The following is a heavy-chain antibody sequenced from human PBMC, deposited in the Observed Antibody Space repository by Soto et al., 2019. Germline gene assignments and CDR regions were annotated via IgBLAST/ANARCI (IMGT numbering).Heavy chain of an antibody. D-gene: IGHD1-20*01. CDR1: GGSISSYY. CDR2: IYYSGST. J-gene: IGHJ6*02. V-gene: IGHV4-59*01. CDR3: ARLTGTTGYYYYYGMDV. Sequence: QVQLQESGPGLVKPSETLSLTCTVSGGSISSYYWSWIRQPPGKGLEWIGYIYYSGSTNYNPSLKSRVTISVDTSKNQFSLKLSSVTAADTAVYYCARLTGTTGYYYYYGMDVWGQGTTVTVSS.